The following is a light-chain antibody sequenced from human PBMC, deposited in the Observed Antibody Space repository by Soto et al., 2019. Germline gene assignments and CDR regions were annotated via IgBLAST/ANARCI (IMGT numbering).Light chain of an antibody. Sequence: SVLTQPRSVSGSPGQSVTISCTGTSSDVGGYNYVSWYQQHPGKAPKLTIYDVSKRPSGVPDRSSGSKSGNTASLTISGLQAEDQADYPCFSDAGSYTFPSVFGTGTKVT. V-gene: IGLV2-11*01. CDR1: SSDVGGYNY. CDR3: FSDAGSYTFPSV. J-gene: IGLJ1*01. CDR2: DVS.